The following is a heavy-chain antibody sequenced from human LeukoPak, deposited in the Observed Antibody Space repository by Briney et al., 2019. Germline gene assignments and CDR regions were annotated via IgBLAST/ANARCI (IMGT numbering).Heavy chain of an antibody. CDR1: GYTFTSYA. Sequence: ASVKVSCKASGYTFTSYAIGWVRQAPGQGLEWMGWISAYNGYTDYAQSLQGRVTMTTDTSTSTAYMELRSLRSDDTAMYYCARVGGNYEGLIDYWGQGTLVTVSS. CDR2: ISAYNGYT. D-gene: IGHD1-26*01. J-gene: IGHJ4*02. CDR3: ARVGGNYEGLIDY. V-gene: IGHV1-18*01.